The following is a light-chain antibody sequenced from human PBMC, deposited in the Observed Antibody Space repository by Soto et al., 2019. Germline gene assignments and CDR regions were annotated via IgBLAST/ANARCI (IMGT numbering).Light chain of an antibody. CDR2: DAS. V-gene: IGKV3-11*01. CDR3: QQYHSFSLT. Sequence: IGLKQSPAALSLSPGDRATLSCRASQSVSSYLAWYQQKPGQSPRLLIYDASNRATGVPARFSASGSGTEFTLTISSLQPDDFATYYCQQYHSFSLTFGGGTKVDIK. J-gene: IGKJ4*01. CDR1: QSVSSY.